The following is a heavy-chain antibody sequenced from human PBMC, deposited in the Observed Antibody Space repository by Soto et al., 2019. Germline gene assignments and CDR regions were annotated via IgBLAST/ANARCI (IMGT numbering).Heavy chain of an antibody. J-gene: IGHJ4*02. CDR2: ISWNSGSI. CDR3: AKDINYDSFGNMDY. Sequence: GGSLRLSCAASGFTFDDYAMHWVRQAPGKGLEWVSGISWNSGSIGYADSVKGRFTISRDNAKNSLYLQMNSLRTEDTALYYCAKDINYDSFGNMDYWGQGTLVTVSS. CDR1: GFTFDDYA. V-gene: IGHV3-9*01. D-gene: IGHD3-3*01.